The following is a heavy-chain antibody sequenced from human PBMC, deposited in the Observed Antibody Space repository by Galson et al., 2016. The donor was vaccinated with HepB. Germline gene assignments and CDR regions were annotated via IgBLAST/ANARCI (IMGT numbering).Heavy chain of an antibody. CDR3: TGEIYSSKTENWFDP. Sequence: SLRLSCAASGLTISTNYMNWVRQAPGKGLEWVSVIYSVGTTYYADSVKGRFIISSDISKNTLYLQMNRLRAEDTAVYYCTGEIYSSKTENWFDPWGQGPLVIVSS. J-gene: IGHJ5*02. CDR1: GLTISTNY. D-gene: IGHD6-13*01. V-gene: IGHV3-53*01. CDR2: IYSVGTT.